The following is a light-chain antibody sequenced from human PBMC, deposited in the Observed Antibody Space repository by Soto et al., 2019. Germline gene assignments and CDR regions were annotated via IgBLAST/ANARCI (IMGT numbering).Light chain of an antibody. CDR3: SSYAGSNNVV. CDR1: SSDVGAYNY. Sequence: QSALTQPPSASGSPGQSVTISCTGTSSDVGAYNYVSWYQQHPGKGPKLMIYEVSKRPSGVPDRFSGSKSGNTASLTVSGLQAEDEAEYYCSSYAGSNNVVFGGGTKLTVL. CDR2: EVS. J-gene: IGLJ2*01. V-gene: IGLV2-8*01.